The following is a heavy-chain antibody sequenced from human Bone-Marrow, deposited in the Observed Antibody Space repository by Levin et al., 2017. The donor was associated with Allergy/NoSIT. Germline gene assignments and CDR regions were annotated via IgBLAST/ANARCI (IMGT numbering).Heavy chain of an antibody. J-gene: IGHJ4*02. CDR1: GDSVNSNNHY. Sequence: SETLSLTCTVSGDSVNSNNHYWSWHREHPGRGLEWIGSNFYIATNYYTPSLRSRLTLSVDTTKNQLYLRRTAVTAAETAVYYCAGGPPRAAFDSWGQGILVTVSS. CDR3: AGGPPRAAFDS. CDR2: NFYIATN. V-gene: IGHV4-31*03.